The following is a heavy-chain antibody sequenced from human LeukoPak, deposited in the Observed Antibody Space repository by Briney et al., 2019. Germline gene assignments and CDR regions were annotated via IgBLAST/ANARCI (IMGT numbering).Heavy chain of an antibody. CDR1: GGSISSGDYY. CDR3: ARDSRGTNRLRYYFDY. D-gene: IGHD1-14*01. CDR2: IYYSGST. J-gene: IGHJ4*02. Sequence: PPETLSLTCTVSGGSISSGDYYWSWIRQPPGKGLEWIGYIYYSGSTYYNPSLKSRVTISVDTSKNQFSLKLSSVTAADTAVYYCARDSRGTNRLRYYFDYWGQGTLVTVSS. V-gene: IGHV4-30-4*08.